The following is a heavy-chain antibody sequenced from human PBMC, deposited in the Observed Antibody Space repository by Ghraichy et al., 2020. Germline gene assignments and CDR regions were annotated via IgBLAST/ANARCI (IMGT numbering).Heavy chain of an antibody. CDR3: ANEVGYSSGWYLDY. V-gene: IGHV3-23*01. CDR1: GFTFSSYA. D-gene: IGHD6-19*01. J-gene: IGHJ4*02. CDR2: ISGSGGST. Sequence: GGSLRLSCAASGFTFSSYAMTWVRQAPGKGLEWVSAISGSGGSTYYADSVKGRFTISRDNSENTLYLQMNSLRAEDTAVYYCANEVGYSSGWYLDYWGQGTLVTVSS.